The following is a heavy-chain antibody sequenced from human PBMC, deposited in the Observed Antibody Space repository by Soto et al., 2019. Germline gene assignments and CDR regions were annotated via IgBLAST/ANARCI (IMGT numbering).Heavy chain of an antibody. V-gene: IGHV4-59*01. J-gene: IGHJ6*02. D-gene: IGHD3-10*01. CDR3: ARARDYYGSGSYYNRGKYYYYGMDF. CDR2: IYYSGST. CDR1: GGSISSYY. Sequence: SETLSLTCTVSGGSISSYYWSWIRQPPGKGLEWIGYIYYSGSTNYNPSLKSRVTISVDTSKNQFSLKLSSVTAADTAVYYCARARDYYGSGSYYNRGKYYYYGMDFWGQGTTVTVSS.